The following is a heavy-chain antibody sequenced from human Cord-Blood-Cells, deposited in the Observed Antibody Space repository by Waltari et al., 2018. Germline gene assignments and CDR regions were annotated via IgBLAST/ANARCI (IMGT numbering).Heavy chain of an antibody. CDR2: IFHRGST. Sequence: QVQLQESGPGLVKPSGTLSLTCAVSGGSISSSNWWSWVRQPPGKGLEWIGEIFHRGSTNYNPSLKSQVTISVDKSENQFSLKLSSVTAADTAVYYCARGFGYYYGSGSYLGDFDIWGQGTMVTVSS. CDR3: ARGFGYYYGSGSYLGDFDI. J-gene: IGHJ3*02. D-gene: IGHD3-10*01. V-gene: IGHV4-4*02. CDR1: GGSISSSNW.